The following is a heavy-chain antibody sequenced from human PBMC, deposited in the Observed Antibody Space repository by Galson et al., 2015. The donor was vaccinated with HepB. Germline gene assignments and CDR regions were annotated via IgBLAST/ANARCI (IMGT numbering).Heavy chain of an antibody. CDR2: IKQDGSEK. D-gene: IGHD3-22*01. V-gene: IGHV3-7*03. Sequence: SLRLSCAASGFTFNTYWMTWVRQAPGKGLEWVANIKQDGSEKYYVDSVKGRFTISRDNAKNSLSLQMNSLRAEDTAVYYCARDTHYYDSSGYYYGPKYYYVMDVWGQGTTVTVSS. CDR3: ARDTHYYDSSGYYYGPKYYYVMDV. J-gene: IGHJ6*02. CDR1: GFTFNTYW.